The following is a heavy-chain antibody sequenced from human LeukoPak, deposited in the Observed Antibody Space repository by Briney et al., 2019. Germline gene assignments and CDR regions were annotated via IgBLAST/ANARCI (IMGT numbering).Heavy chain of an antibody. D-gene: IGHD6-19*01. CDR1: GGSISSSSYY. Sequence: SETLSLTCTVSGGSISSSSYYWGWIRQPPGKGLEWIGSIYYSGSTYYNPSLKSRVTISVDTSKNQFSLKLSSVTAADTAVYYCARLPYSSGWYSKPYWGQGTLVTVSS. V-gene: IGHV4-39*01. CDR2: IYYSGST. J-gene: IGHJ4*02. CDR3: ARLPYSSGWYSKPY.